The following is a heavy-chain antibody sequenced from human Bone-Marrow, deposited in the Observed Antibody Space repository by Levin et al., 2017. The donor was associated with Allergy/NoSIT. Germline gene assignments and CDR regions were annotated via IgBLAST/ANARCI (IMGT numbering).Heavy chain of an antibody. D-gene: IGHD3-3*01. V-gene: IGHV1-18*01. J-gene: IGHJ3*02. CDR2: ITVYNGNT. Sequence: ASVKVSCNASGYTFTNFGLSWVRQAPGQGLEWMGWITVYNGNTNYAQKFQGRVTMTTDTSTSTAYMELRSLSSDDTAVYYCARERTDSWSGDYSGADALDIWGQGTMITVSS. CDR3: ARERTDSWSGDYSGADALDI. CDR1: GYTFTNFG.